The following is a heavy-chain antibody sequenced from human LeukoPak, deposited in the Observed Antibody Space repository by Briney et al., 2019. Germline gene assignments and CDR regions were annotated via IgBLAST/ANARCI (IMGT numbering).Heavy chain of an antibody. D-gene: IGHD6-13*01. CDR3: AKASSSSSERTKRAYYFDY. Sequence: PGGSLRLSCAASGFTFSSYEMNWVRQAPGKGLEWVSYISSSGSTIYYADSVKGRFTISRGNSKNTLYLQMNSLRAEDTAVYYCAKASSSSSERTKRAYYFDYWGQGTLVTVSS. J-gene: IGHJ4*02. CDR1: GFTFSSYE. CDR2: ISSSGSTI. V-gene: IGHV3-48*03.